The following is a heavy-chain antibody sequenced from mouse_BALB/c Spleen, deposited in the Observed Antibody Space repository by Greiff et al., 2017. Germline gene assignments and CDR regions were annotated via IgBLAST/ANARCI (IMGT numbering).Heavy chain of an antibody. V-gene: IGHV5-17*02. CDR2: ISSGSSTI. CDR1: GFTFSSFG. CDR3: AIVVYCSSLFAY. D-gene: IGHD1-1*01. J-gene: IGHJ3*01. Sequence: EVQLVESGGGLVQPGGSRKLSCAASGFTFSSFGMHWVRQAPEKGLEWVAYISSGSSTIYYADTVKGRFTISRVNPKNTLFLQMTSLRSEDTAMYYCAIVVYCSSLFAYWGQGTLVTVSA.